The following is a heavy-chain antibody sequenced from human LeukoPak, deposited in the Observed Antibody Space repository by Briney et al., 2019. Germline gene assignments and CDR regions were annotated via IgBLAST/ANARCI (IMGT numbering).Heavy chain of an antibody. D-gene: IGHD6-25*01. CDR2: INPSGGST. Sequence: ASVNVSCKASGYTVTSNYIHWVRQAPGQGLEWMGVINPSGGSTNYAQKFQGRVTMTRDTSTSTVYMELSSLRSEDTALYYCARDGSGWLLDYWGQGTLVTVSS. CDR3: ARDGSGWLLDY. J-gene: IGHJ4*02. CDR1: GYTVTSNY. V-gene: IGHV1-46*01.